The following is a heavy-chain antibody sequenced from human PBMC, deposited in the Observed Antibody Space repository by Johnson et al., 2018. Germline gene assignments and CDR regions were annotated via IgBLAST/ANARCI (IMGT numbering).Heavy chain of an antibody. CDR2: VKQDGREE. J-gene: IGHJ6*02. CDR1: GFTFSSYW. CDR3: ARENVTDYYGSGNYYTYYDYGMDA. D-gene: IGHD3-10*01. Sequence: VQLVESGGGLVQPGGSLRLSCAASGFTFSSYWMSWVRQAPGKGLEWVANVKQDGREEYYVDSVKGRFTISRDNAKDSLYLQMNNVRAEETAVYDCARENVTDYYGSGNYYTYYDYGMDALGQGTTVTVSS. V-gene: IGHV3-7*01.